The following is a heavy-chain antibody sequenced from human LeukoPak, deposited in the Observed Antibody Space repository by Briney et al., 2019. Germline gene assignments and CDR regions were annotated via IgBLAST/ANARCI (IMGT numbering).Heavy chain of an antibody. Sequence: PSETLSLTCAVYGVSFSGYYWSWIRQPPGKGLEWIGEISHSGSTNYNPSLKSRVTISVDTSKNQFSLKLSSVTAADTAVYYCARVMDRYDFWSGYLGYFDYWGQGTLVTVSS. CDR1: GVSFSGYY. J-gene: IGHJ4*02. CDR2: ISHSGST. V-gene: IGHV4-34*01. CDR3: ARVMDRYDFWSGYLGYFDY. D-gene: IGHD3-3*01.